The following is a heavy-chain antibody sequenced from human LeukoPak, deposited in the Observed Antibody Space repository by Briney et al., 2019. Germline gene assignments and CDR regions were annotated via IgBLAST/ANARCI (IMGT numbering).Heavy chain of an antibody. CDR3: LYYYDSSGPPGASDI. D-gene: IGHD3-22*01. CDR1: GGTFSSYA. CDR2: IIPIFGTA. Sequence: GASVKVSCKASGGTFSSYAISWVRQAPGQGLEWMGGIIPIFGTANYAQKFQGRVTITADESTSTAYMELSSLRSEDTAVYYRLYYYDSSGPPGASDIWGQGTMVTVSS. J-gene: IGHJ3*02. V-gene: IGHV1-69*01.